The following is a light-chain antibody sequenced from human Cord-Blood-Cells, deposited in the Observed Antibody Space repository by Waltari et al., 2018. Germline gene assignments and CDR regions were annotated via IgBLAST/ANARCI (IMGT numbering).Light chain of an antibody. V-gene: IGLV2-23*01. CDR2: EGS. CDR3: CSYAGRSTVV. Sequence: QSALTQPASVSGSPGQSITISCTGTSSDVGSYNLVSWYQQHPGKAPKLMIYEGSKRPSGVSNRFSGSKSGNTASLTISGLQAEDEAEYYCCSYAGRSTVVFGGGTKLTVL. CDR1: SSDVGSYNL. J-gene: IGLJ2*01.